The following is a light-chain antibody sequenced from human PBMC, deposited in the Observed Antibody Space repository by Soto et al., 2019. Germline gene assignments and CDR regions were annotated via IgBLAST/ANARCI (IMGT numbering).Light chain of an antibody. CDR2: KTS. V-gene: IGKV1-5*03. CDR3: QQYYSDWT. CDR1: QTISSW. Sequence: DIQMTQSPSTLSASVGDRVTIACRASQTISSWVAWYQQKPGKAPRLLIYKTSSLESGVPSRFSGSGSGTEFTLTISSLQPDDFATYYCQQYYSDWTFGQGTKVDIK. J-gene: IGKJ1*01.